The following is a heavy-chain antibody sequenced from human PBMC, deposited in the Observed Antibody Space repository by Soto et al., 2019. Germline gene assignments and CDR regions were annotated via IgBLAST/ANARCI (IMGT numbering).Heavy chain of an antibody. CDR1: GGSFSGNY. Sequence: QVQLQQWGAGLLKPSETLSLSCAVYGGSFSGNYWNWIRQPPGKGLEWIGEISHSGGTNYNPSLKNLVTLSEDTSNKQFSLKLSSVTAADTAVYYCARGSPKGFYVSGTDYGKYVMDVWGQGTTVTVSS. CDR3: ARGSPKGFYVSGTDYGKYVMDV. J-gene: IGHJ6*02. V-gene: IGHV4-34*01. D-gene: IGHD3-10*01. CDR2: ISHSGGT.